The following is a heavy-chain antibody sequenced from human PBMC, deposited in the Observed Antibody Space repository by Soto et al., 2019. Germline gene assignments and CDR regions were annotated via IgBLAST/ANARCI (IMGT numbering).Heavy chain of an antibody. J-gene: IGHJ4*02. Sequence: GGSLRLSCAASEFVFGGYAMSWVRQAPGKGLEWISTISGSGGSTYYADSVKGRFTISRDNSKNTLYLQMNSLRAEDTAVYYCTLWFGEKQKLVSHWGQGTLVTVSS. CDR3: TLWFGEKQKLVSH. CDR2: ISGSGGST. CDR1: EFVFGGYA. V-gene: IGHV3-23*01. D-gene: IGHD3-10*01.